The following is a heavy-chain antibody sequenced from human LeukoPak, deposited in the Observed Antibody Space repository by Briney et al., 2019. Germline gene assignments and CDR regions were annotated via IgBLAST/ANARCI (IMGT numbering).Heavy chain of an antibody. J-gene: IGHJ3*02. D-gene: IGHD5-18*01. CDR3: TTEGYNYGHHSLDT. Sequence: AGGSLRLSCAASGLTLSNAWMSWARHAPEQGLEWVGRIKRRVDGETTQYAAPVRGRSTISRDDSKGTLFLQMNSLKTEDTAVYYCTTEGYNYGHHSLDTWGRGTMVTVSS. CDR2: IKRRVDGETT. CDR1: GLTLSNAW. V-gene: IGHV3-15*01.